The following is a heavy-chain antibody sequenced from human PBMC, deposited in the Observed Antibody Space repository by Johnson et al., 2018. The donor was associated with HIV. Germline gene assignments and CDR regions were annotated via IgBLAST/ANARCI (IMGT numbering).Heavy chain of an antibody. J-gene: IGHJ3*02. D-gene: IGHD3-10*01. CDR1: GFTVSSNY. Sequence: EVQLVESGGGLVHPGWSLRLSCAASGFTVSSNYMSWVRQAPGKGLEWVSVIYSGGNTYYADSVKGRFTISRDNSKNTLYLQMKSLRAEDTAVYYCAKDRIMVRGVIGAFDIWGQGTMVTVSS. CDR2: IYSGGNT. CDR3: AKDRIMVRGVIGAFDI. V-gene: IGHV3-66*02.